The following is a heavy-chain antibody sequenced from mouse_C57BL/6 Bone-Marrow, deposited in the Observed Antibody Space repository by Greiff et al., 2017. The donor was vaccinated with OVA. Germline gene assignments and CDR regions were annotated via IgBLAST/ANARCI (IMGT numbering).Heavy chain of an antibody. D-gene: IGHD1-1*01. Sequence: VQLQQSGPELVKPGASVKMSCKASGYTFTDYYMHWVKQSHGKSLEWIGYIYPNNGGNGYNQTFKGKATLTVDKSSSTAYMELRSLPSEDSAVYYCARDYGSSYGAWFADWGQGTLVTVSA. CDR1: GYTFTDYY. J-gene: IGHJ3*01. V-gene: IGHV1-34*01. CDR3: ARDYGSSYGAWFAD. CDR2: IYPNNGGN.